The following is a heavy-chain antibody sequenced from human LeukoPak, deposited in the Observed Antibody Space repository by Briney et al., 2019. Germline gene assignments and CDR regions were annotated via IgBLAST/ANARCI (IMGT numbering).Heavy chain of an antibody. D-gene: IGHD2-21*01. Sequence: SETLSLTCTVSGGSISSYYWSWIRQPAGKGLEWIGRIYTSGSTNYNPSLKSRVTMSVDTSKNQFSLKLSSVTAADTAVYYCARENCGGDCYLLDYMDVWGKGTTVTVSS. CDR2: IYTSGST. J-gene: IGHJ6*03. V-gene: IGHV4-4*07. CDR1: GGSISSYY. CDR3: ARENCGGDCYLLDYMDV.